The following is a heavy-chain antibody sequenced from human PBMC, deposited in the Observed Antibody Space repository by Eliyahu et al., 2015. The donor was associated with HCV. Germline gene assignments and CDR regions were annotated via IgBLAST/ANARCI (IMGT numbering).Heavy chain of an antibody. Sequence: QVQLQQWGAGLLKPSETLSLTCAVYGGSFSGYYWNWIRQPPGKGLEWIGEINHSGSTNYNPSLKSRVTISVDTSKNQFSLKLSSVTAADTAVYYCARGGGIAARSSDYWGQGTLVTVSS. J-gene: IGHJ4*02. CDR2: INHSGST. D-gene: IGHD6-6*01. V-gene: IGHV4-34*01. CDR3: ARGGGIAARSSDY. CDR1: GGSFSGYY.